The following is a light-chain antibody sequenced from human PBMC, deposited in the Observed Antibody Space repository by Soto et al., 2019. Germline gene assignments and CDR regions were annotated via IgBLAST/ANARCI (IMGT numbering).Light chain of an antibody. J-gene: IGKJ5*01. CDR1: QSVSSN. V-gene: IGKV3-15*01. Sequence: EVVMTQSPATLSVSPGETATLSCRASQSVSSNLAWYQQKPGQAPRLLIYGASTRATGIPARFSGSGSGTDFTLTISSLEPEDFATYYCQQLNTYPITFAQGTRLEIK. CDR3: QQLNTYPIT. CDR2: GAS.